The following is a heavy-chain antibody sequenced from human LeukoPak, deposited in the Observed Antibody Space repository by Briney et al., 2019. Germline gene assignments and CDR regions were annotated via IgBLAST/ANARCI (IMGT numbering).Heavy chain of an antibody. CDR1: GGSFSGYY. CDR2: INHSGST. V-gene: IGHV4-34*01. CDR3: ARATVVTPNWFDP. Sequence: SETLSLTCAVYGGSFSGYYWSWIRQPPGKGLEWIGEINHSGSTNYNPSLKSRVTISVDTSKNQFSLKLSSVTAADTAVYYCARATVVTPNWFDPWGQGTLVTVSS. J-gene: IGHJ5*02. D-gene: IGHD4-23*01.